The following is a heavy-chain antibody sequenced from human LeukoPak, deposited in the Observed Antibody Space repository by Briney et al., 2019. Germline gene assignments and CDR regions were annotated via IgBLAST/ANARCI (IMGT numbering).Heavy chain of an antibody. CDR1: GYTFTGYY. CDR2: INPNSGGT. V-gene: IGHV1-2*02. D-gene: IGHD5-12*01. Sequence: ASVKVSCKASGYTFTGYYMHWVRQAPGQGLEWMGWINPNSGGTNYAQKFQGRVTMTRDTSISTAYMELSRLRSDDTAVYYCARVQGGYEPLDYWGQGTLVTVSS. CDR3: ARVQGGYEPLDY. J-gene: IGHJ4*02.